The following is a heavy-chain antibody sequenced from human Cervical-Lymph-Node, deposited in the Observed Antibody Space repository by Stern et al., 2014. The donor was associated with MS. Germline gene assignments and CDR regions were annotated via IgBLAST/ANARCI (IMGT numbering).Heavy chain of an antibody. Sequence: VQLVESGGGVVQPGRSLRLSCAASGFTFSSNGMHWVRQASGKGLEWVAVISYDGSNKYYADSVKGLFTISRDNSKNTLYLQMNSLRAEDTAVYYCAKGYTIFGVVISYGMDVWVQGTTVTVSS. D-gene: IGHD3-3*01. J-gene: IGHJ6*02. CDR2: ISYDGSNK. CDR3: AKGYTIFGVVISYGMDV. V-gene: IGHV3-30*18. CDR1: GFTFSSNG.